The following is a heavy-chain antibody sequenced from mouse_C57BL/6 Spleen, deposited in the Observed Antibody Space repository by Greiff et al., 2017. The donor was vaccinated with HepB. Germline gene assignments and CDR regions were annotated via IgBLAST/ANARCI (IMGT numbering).Heavy chain of an antibody. CDR1: GFSLTSYG. CDR3: AHGEFAY. Sequence: VKLVESGPGLVQPSQSLSITCTVSGFSLTSYGVHWVRQSPGKGLEWLGVIWSGGSTDYNAAFISRLSISKDNSKSQVFFKMNSLQAYDTAIYYCAHGEFAYWGQGTLVTVSA. J-gene: IGHJ3*01. CDR2: IWSGGST. V-gene: IGHV2-2*01.